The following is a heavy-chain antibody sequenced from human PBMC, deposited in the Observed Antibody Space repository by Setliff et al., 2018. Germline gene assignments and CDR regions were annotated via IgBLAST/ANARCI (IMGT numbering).Heavy chain of an antibody. CDR1: GGTFSSYA. D-gene: IGHD2-2*01. CDR3: AREVLPLVREEAFYI. Sequence: SVKVSCKASGGTFSSYAISWVRQAPGQGLEWMGGIIPILGIANYAQKFQGRVTITTDESASTAYVELSSLRSEDTAVYYCAREVLPLVREEAFYIWGQGTMVTVSS. V-gene: IGHV1-69*10. J-gene: IGHJ3*02. CDR2: IIPILGIA.